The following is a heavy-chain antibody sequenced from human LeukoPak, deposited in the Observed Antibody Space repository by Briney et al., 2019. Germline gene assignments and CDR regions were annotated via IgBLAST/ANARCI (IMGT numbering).Heavy chain of an antibody. V-gene: IGHV3-74*01. CDR2: IKSDGST. D-gene: IGHD3-22*01. Sequence: PGGSLRLSCAASGFTFSTYWIHWVRQAPGRGRVWVSRIKSDGSTNYADSVKGRFTISRDNANNTLSLQMHSLRPEDTGVYYCARAPSEIGGYYPEYFRHWGQGTLVTVSS. CDR1: GFTFSTYW. CDR3: ARAPSEIGGYYPEYFRH. J-gene: IGHJ1*01.